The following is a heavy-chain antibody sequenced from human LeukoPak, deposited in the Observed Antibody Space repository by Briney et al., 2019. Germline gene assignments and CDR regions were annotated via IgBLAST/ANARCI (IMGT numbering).Heavy chain of an antibody. V-gene: IGHV1-2*02. CDR2: INPNSGGT. J-gene: IGHJ5*02. CDR3: ARDPGDIGGWFDP. D-gene: IGHD7-27*01. Sequence: ASVKVSCKASGYTFTGYYMHWVRQAPGQGLEWMGWINPNSGGTNYAQKFQGRVTMTRDTSISTAYMELSRLRSDDTAVYYCARDPGDIGGWFDPWGQGTLVTVSS. CDR1: GYTFTGYY.